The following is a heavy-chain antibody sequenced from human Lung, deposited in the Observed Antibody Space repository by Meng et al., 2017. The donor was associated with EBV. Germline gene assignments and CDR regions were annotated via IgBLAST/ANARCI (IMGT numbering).Heavy chain of an antibody. J-gene: IGHJ4*02. V-gene: IGHV4-4*02. CDR3: ACFPPPGKQWLVTDY. Sequence: RRRKLAPWLGRPWRPLPSTCLACVGSSSSINWWCWVRHPQGQGLEWIGEINNDGSTNNNPSLTSRVTIPVDKSKTQFSLKLSSVTAADTAVYYCACFPPPGKQWLVTDYWGQGTLVTVSS. CDR1: VGSSSSINW. CDR2: INNDGST. D-gene: IGHD6-19*01.